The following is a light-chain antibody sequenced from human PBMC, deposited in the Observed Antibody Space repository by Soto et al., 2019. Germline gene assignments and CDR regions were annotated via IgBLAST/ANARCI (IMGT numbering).Light chain of an antibody. V-gene: IGKV3-15*01. J-gene: IGKJ1*01. CDR1: LSVSIN. CDR2: GAS. CDR3: QHFRT. Sequence: EIVMTQSPATLSVSPGERATLSCRASLSVSINLAWYQQKPGQAPRLLIYGASTRATGIPARFSGSGSGTEFTVTISSLQSEDFAIYYCQHFRTFGQGTKVEIK.